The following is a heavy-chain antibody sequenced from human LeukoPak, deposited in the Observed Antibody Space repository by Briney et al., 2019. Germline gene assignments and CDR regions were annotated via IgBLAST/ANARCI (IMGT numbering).Heavy chain of an antibody. CDR1: GLTFSSYA. D-gene: IGHD3-9*01. CDR3: ARDLSRYFDWSPDY. Sequence: RRSLRLSCAASGLTFSSYAMHWVRQAPGKGLEWVAVISYDGSNKYYADSVKGRFTISRDNSKNTLYLQMNSLRAEDTAVYYCARDLSRYFDWSPDYWGQGTLVTVSS. V-gene: IGHV3-30-3*01. J-gene: IGHJ4*02. CDR2: ISYDGSNK.